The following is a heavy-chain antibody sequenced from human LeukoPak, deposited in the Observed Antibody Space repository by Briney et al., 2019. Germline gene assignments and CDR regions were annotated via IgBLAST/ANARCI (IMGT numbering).Heavy chain of an antibody. V-gene: IGHV4-38-2*02. CDR1: GYSISSGYY. CDR3: ARNLDGYSSGWTDY. Sequence: SPSETLSLTCTVSGYSISSGYYWGWIRQPPGKGLEWIGSIYHSGSTYYNPSLRSRVTISVDTSKNQFSLKLSSVTAADTAVYYCARNLDGYSSGWTDYWGQGTLVTVSS. CDR2: IYHSGST. D-gene: IGHD6-19*01. J-gene: IGHJ4*02.